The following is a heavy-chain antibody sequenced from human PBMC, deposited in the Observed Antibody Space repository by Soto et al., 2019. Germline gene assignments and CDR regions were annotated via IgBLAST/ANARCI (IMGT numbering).Heavy chain of an antibody. CDR1: GGSISSGGYY. V-gene: IGHV4-31*03. Sequence: QVQLQESGPGLVKPSQTLSLTCTVSGGSISSGGYYWSWIRQHPGKGTEWIGYIYSSGSTYYHPSLETRVTISVDTSKNKFSLKLSSVTGADTAVDYCAREVRWLQYGYFDYWGQGTLVTVSS. CDR2: IYSSGST. D-gene: IGHD5-12*01. CDR3: AREVRWLQYGYFDY. J-gene: IGHJ4*02.